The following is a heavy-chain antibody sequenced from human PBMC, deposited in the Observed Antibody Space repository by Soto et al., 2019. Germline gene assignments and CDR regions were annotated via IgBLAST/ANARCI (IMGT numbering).Heavy chain of an antibody. CDR3: AKGSGYDYYYYYMDV. CDR1: GFTFGSHA. V-gene: IGHV3-23*01. D-gene: IGHD5-12*01. Sequence: PGGSLILSCAASGFTFGSHAMSWVRQAPGKGLEWVSAISGSGGSTYYADSVKGRFTISRDNSKNTLYLQMNGLRAEDTAVYYCAKGSGYDYYYYYMDVWGKGTTVTVSS. J-gene: IGHJ6*03. CDR2: ISGSGGST.